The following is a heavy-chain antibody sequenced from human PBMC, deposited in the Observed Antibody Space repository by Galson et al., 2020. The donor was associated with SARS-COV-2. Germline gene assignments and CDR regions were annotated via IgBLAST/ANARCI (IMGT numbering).Heavy chain of an antibody. V-gene: IGHV2-70*01. J-gene: IGHJ4*02. Sequence: SGPPLVQPTQTLTLTCTFSGFSLSTSGMCVSWIRQPPGKALEWLALIDWDDDKYYSTSLKTSLTISKDTSKNQVVLTMTNMDPVDTATYYCARSGGSCLLDMLPDYWGQGTLVTVSS. CDR2: IDWDDDK. D-gene: IGHD2-15*01. CDR1: GFSLSTSGMC. CDR3: ARSGGSCLLDMLPDY.